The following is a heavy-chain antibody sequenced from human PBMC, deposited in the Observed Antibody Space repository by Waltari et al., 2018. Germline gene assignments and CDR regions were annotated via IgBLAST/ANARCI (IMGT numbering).Heavy chain of an antibody. CDR1: GGSFSGYY. V-gene: IGHV4-34*01. J-gene: IGHJ3*02. CDR3: ARGLKGLGGYRTDAFDI. CDR2: INHSGST. Sequence: QVLLQQWGAGLLKPSETLSLTCAVYGGSFSGYYWSWIRQPPGKGLEWIGEINHSGSTNYNPSLKSRVTISVDTSKNQFSLKLSSVTAADTAVYYCARGLKGLGGYRTDAFDIWGQGTMVTVSS. D-gene: IGHD1-26*01.